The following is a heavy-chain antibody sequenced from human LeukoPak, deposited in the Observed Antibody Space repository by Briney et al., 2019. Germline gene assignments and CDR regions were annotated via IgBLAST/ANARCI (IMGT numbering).Heavy chain of an antibody. V-gene: IGHV3-74*01. Sequence: GGSLRLSCAASGFTFTTYWMHWVRQAPGKGLVWVSHINSDGSITSYADSVKGRFSISRDNGKNTLFLQMNSLRAEDAAVYYCVRGNDYGGPHYWGQGTLVTVSS. J-gene: IGHJ4*02. D-gene: IGHD4-23*01. CDR1: GFTFTTYW. CDR2: INSDGSIT. CDR3: VRGNDYGGPHY.